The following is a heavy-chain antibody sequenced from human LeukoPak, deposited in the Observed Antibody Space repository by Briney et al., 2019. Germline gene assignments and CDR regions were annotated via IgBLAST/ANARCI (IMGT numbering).Heavy chain of an antibody. V-gene: IGHV3-30-3*01. CDR2: ISYDGSNK. D-gene: IGHD1-1*01. Sequence: GGSLRLSCAASGFTFSSYAMHWVRQAPGKGLEWAAVISYDGSNKYYADSVKGRFTISRDNSKNTLYLQMNSLKTEDTAVYYCTTTGSRRYYYYFDFWGQGALVTVSS. CDR3: TTTGSRRYYYYFDF. CDR1: GFTFSSYA. J-gene: IGHJ4*02.